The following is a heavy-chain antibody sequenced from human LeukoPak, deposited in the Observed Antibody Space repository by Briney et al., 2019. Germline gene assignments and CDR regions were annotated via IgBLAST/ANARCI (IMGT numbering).Heavy chain of an antibody. CDR3: ARDQNSINALDM. V-gene: IGHV4-59*11. J-gene: IGHJ3*02. D-gene: IGHD1-14*01. CDR1: GASISGHY. CDR2: ISYIGST. Sequence: KTSETLSLTCNVSGASISGHYLTWIRQPPGKGLEWIGYISYIGSTNYNPSLKSRVTISVDTSKNQFSLKLRSVTAADTAVYYCARDQNSINALDMWGQGTMVTVSS.